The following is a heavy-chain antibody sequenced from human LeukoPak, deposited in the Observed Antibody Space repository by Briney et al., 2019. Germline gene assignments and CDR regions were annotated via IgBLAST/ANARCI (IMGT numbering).Heavy chain of an antibody. CDR2: IRSKANSYAT. Sequence: PGGSLRLSCAASGFTFSGSAMHWVRQASGKGLEWVGRIRSKANSYATAYAASVEGRFTISRDDSKNTAYLQMNSLKTEDTAVYYCTRLLPSLDYYDSSGYRDFDYWGQGTLVTVSS. CDR3: TRLLPSLDYYDSSGYRDFDY. D-gene: IGHD3-22*01. CDR1: GFTFSGSA. V-gene: IGHV3-73*01. J-gene: IGHJ4*02.